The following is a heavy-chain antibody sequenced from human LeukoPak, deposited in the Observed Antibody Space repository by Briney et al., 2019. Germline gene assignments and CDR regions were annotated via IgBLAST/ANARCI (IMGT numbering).Heavy chain of an antibody. D-gene: IGHD1-26*01. CDR2: IWYDGSNK. CDR1: GFTFSSYG. CDR3: ARERATTDYYYGMDV. J-gene: IGHJ6*02. V-gene: IGHV3-33*01. Sequence: GRSLRLSCAASGFTFSSYGMHWVRQAPGKGLEWVAVIWYDGSNKYYADSVKGRFTISRDNSKNTLYLQMNGLRAEDTAVYYCARERATTDYYYGMDVWGQGTTVTVSS.